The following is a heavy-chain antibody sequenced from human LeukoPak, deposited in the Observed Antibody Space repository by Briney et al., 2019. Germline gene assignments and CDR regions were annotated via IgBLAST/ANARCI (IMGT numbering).Heavy chain of an antibody. CDR3: ARDELPITMVRGVRGFDP. J-gene: IGHJ5*02. CDR2: IYTSGST. CDR1: GGSISSYY. V-gene: IGHV4-4*07. Sequence: SETLSLTCTVSGGSISSYYWSWIRQPAGKGLEWIGRIYTSGSTNYNPSLKSQVTMSVDTSKNQFSLKLSSVTAADTAVYYCARDELPITMVRGVRGFDPWGQGTLVTVSS. D-gene: IGHD3-10*01.